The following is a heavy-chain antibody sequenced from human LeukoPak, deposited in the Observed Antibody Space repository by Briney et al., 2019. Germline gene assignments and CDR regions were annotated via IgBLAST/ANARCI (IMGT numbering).Heavy chain of an antibody. Sequence: SETLSLTCTVSGGSISSYYWSWIRQPPGKGLEWIGYIYYSGSTNYNPSLKSRVTISVDTSKNQFSLKLSSVTAADTAAYYCARDMYYRAFDIWGQGTMVTVSS. CDR3: ARDMYYRAFDI. CDR2: IYYSGST. D-gene: IGHD3-10*01. J-gene: IGHJ3*02. V-gene: IGHV4-59*01. CDR1: GGSISSYY.